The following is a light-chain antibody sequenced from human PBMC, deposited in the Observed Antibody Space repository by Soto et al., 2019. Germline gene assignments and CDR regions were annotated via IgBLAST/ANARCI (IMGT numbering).Light chain of an antibody. CDR3: QQYYSIPWT. CDR2: WAS. V-gene: IGKV4-1*01. CDR1: QSVLYSSNNKNY. J-gene: IGKJ1*01. Sequence: DIVMTQSPDSLAVSLGERATINCKSSQSVLYSSNNKNYLAWYQQKPGQPPKLLIYWASTRESGVPDRFSGSGSGTDFTLTISSPQAEDVAVYYCQQYYSIPWTFGQGTKVEIK.